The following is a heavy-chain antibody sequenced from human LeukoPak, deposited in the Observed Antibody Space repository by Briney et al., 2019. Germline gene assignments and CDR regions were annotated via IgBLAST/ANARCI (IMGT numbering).Heavy chain of an antibody. D-gene: IGHD6-19*01. CDR3: ARLSAPGSGWSTLDY. V-gene: IGHV1-2*06. Sequence: ASVKVSCYASGYTFTGYYMHWVRQAPGQGLEWMGRINPNSGGTNYAQKFQGRVTMTRDTSISTAYMELSRLRSDDTALYYCARLSAPGSGWSTLDYWGQGTLVTVSS. CDR1: GYTFTGYY. CDR2: INPNSGGT. J-gene: IGHJ4*02.